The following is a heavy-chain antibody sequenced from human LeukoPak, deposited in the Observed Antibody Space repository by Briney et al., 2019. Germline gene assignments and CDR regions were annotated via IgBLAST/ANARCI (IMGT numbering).Heavy chain of an antibody. CDR2: IRYDGNIK. CDR1: GFTFSSYD. CDR3: AKCPRVIQLWLDY. D-gene: IGHD5-18*01. Sequence: GGSLRLSCAASGFTFSSYDMHWVRQAPGKGLVWVAFIRYDGNIKYFADSVKGRFTISRDNSKNTLYLQMNSLRAEDTAVYYCAKCPRVIQLWLDYWGQGTLVTVCS. V-gene: IGHV3-30*02. J-gene: IGHJ4*02.